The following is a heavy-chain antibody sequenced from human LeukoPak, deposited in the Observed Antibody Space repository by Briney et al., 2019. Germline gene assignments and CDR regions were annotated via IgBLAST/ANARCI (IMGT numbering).Heavy chain of an antibody. Sequence: GGSLRLSCVASGFTFSNYEMNWVRQAPGKGLEWVSYSSSGGRTIYYADSVKGQFTISRDNAKNSLDLQMNSLRAEDTAVYYCAKGGFCSSTTCYLFNAFDIWGQGTVVTVSS. D-gene: IGHD2-2*01. CDR1: GFTFSNYE. J-gene: IGHJ3*02. CDR3: AKGGFCSSTTCYLFNAFDI. CDR2: SSSGGRTI. V-gene: IGHV3-48*03.